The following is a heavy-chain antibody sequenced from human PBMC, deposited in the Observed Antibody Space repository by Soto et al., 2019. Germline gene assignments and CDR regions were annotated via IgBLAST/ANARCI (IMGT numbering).Heavy chain of an antibody. CDR1: GYTFTGYS. V-gene: IGHV1-2*02. J-gene: IGHJ4*02. D-gene: IGHD5-18*01. CDR3: AREWETTMVPRADD. CDR2: IDPKNGDT. Sequence: QVQLVQSGAEVKKPGGSVKVSCKASGYTFTGYSIHWVRQAPGQGLEWMGWIDPKNGDTNTAQKFQGRVTMTRDTSITTAYMELTSLRSDDTAIYYCAREWETTMVPRADDWGQGSLVTVSS.